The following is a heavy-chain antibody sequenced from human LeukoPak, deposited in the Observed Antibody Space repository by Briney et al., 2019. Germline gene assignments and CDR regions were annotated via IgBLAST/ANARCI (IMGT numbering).Heavy chain of an antibody. Sequence: ASVKVSCKASGGTFSSYAISWVRQAPGQGLEWMGWINPNSGGTNYAQKFQGRVTMTRDTSISTAYMELSSLTFEDTAVYYCARGPPNWGMVGYWGQGTLVTVSS. CDR1: GGTFSSYA. CDR2: INPNSGGT. V-gene: IGHV1-8*02. D-gene: IGHD7-27*01. J-gene: IGHJ4*02. CDR3: ARGPPNWGMVGY.